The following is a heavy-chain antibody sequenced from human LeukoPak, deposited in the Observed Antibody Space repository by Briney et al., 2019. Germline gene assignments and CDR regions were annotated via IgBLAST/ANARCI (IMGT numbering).Heavy chain of an antibody. CDR1: GFTFSSSE. J-gene: IGHJ4*02. V-gene: IGHV3-48*03. Sequence: AGGSLRLSCAASGFTFSSSEMDWVRQAPGKGLEWVSYISSSGSIINYADSVKGRVTISRDNAKNSLYLQMSSLRAEDTAVYYCARVIWGATGLAYRRQGTLVTVSS. D-gene: IGHD1-26*01. CDR3: ARVIWGATGLAY. CDR2: ISSSGSII.